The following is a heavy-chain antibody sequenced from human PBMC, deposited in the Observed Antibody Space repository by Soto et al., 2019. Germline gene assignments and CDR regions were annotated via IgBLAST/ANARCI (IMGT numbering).Heavy chain of an antibody. CDR3: ARYKAVVTTGVDYAFDI. CDR2: ISSSSSYI. V-gene: IGHV3-21*01. J-gene: IGHJ3*02. Sequence: PGGSLRLSCAASGFTFSSYSMNWVRQAPGKGLEWVSSISSSSSYIYYADSVKGRFTISRDNAKNSLYLQMNSLRAEDTAVYYCARYKAVVTTGVDYAFDIWGQGTMVTVSS. D-gene: IGHD4-17*01. CDR1: GFTFSSYS.